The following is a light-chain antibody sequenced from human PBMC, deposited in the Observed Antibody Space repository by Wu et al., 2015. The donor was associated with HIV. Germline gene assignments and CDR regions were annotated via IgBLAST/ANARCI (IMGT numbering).Light chain of an antibody. CDR2: AAS. CDR1: QGISSY. V-gene: IGKV1-9*01. CDR3: QQPNGYPLT. J-gene: IGKJ4*01. Sequence: DIQLTQSPSFLSVSVGDRVTITCRASQGISSYLAWYQQKPGKAPKLLIYAASTLQSGVPSRFRGSGSGTEFTLTISSLQPEDFATYYCQQPNGYPLTFGGGTKVEIK.